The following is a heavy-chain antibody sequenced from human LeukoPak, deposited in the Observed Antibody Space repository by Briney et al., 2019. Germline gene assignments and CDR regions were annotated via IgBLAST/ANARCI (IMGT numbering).Heavy chain of an antibody. CDR3: AKGTTILPGVFDY. Sequence: GGSLRLSCAASGFTFSRYWMSWVRQAPGKGLEWVSSITGSGGSRYYADPVKGRFTISRDNSKNTLYLQMNSLRAEDTAVYYCAKGTTILPGVFDYWGQGTLVTVSS. D-gene: IGHD2-15*01. CDR1: GFTFSRYW. V-gene: IGHV3-23*01. J-gene: IGHJ4*02. CDR2: ITGSGGSR.